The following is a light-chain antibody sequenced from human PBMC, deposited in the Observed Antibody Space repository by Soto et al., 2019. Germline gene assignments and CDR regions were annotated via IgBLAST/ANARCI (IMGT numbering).Light chain of an antibody. CDR3: SSYTSSSTGV. Sequence: QSALTQPASVSGSPGQSITISCTGTSSDVGGYNYVSWYQQHPGKAPILMIYDVSNRPSGVSNRFSGSKSGNTASLTISGLHAEDEADYYCSSYTSSSTGVFGTGTKLTVL. CDR1: SSDVGGYNY. J-gene: IGLJ1*01. V-gene: IGLV2-14*01. CDR2: DVS.